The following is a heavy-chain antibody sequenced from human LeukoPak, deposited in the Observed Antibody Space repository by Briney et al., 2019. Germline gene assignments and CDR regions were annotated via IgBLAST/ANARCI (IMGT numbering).Heavy chain of an antibody. CDR1: GFSFSSNS. Sequence: GESLKISCKGSGFSFSSNSIGWVRQMPGKGLEWMGIIYPGDSDIIYSPSFQGQVTISADKSISTAYLQWSSLRASDTAMYYCARQYGRPFDYWGQGTLVTVSS. J-gene: IGHJ4*02. V-gene: IGHV5-51*01. CDR2: IYPGDSDI. D-gene: IGHD4-17*01. CDR3: ARQYGRPFDY.